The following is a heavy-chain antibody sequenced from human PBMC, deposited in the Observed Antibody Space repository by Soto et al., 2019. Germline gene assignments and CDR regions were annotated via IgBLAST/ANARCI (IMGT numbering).Heavy chain of an antibody. CDR2: IYYDGSIK. CDR1: GFTFSNCG. D-gene: IGHD2-2*01. Sequence: QAQLAESGGGVVQPGRSLRLSCAASGFTFSNCGMHWVRQAPGKGLEWVAVIYYDGSIKYYADSVEGRFTISRDNSKNTLYLQMNSLRAEDTALYYCARGPPISSNWYWYIDLRGRGTLVTVST. CDR3: ARGPPISSNWYWYIDL. J-gene: IGHJ2*01. V-gene: IGHV3-33*01.